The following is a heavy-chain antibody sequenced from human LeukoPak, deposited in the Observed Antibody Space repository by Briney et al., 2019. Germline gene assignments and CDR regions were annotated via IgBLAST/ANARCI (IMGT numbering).Heavy chain of an antibody. D-gene: IGHD1-26*01. CDR2: IKGDSADK. CDR3: SESLIS. J-gene: IGHJ4*02. Sequence: GGSLRLSCAASGFSFSTSWMDWVRQAPGKGLEWVANIKGDSADKGYVDSVKGRFIISRDNARNSLFLQMNNLKADDTAIYYCSESLISWGQGILVTVSS. CDR1: GFSFSTSW. V-gene: IGHV3-7*01.